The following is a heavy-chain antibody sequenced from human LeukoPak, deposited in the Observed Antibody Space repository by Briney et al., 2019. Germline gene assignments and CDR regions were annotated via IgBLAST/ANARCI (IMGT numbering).Heavy chain of an antibody. J-gene: IGHJ2*01. D-gene: IGHD6-13*01. CDR1: GFPFSTYW. CDR2: SNSDVSTT. CDR3: IKRTSTSQYSSSWLLWARSPADTVL. V-gene: IGHV3-74*03. Sequence: GGSLRLSCAASGFPFSTYWMHWVRQAPGKGLEWVSRSNSDVSTTKYADSVKSRFTISRDNAKNTLYLQVNSLRAEDTAVYYCIKRTSTSQYSSSWLLWARSPADTVLWG.